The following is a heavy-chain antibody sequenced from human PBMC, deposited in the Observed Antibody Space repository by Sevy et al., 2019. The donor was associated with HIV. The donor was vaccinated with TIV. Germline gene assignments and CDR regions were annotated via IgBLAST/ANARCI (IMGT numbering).Heavy chain of an antibody. D-gene: IGHD2-2*01. Sequence: GGSLRLSCAASGFTFSNYYMSWIRQAPGKGLEWVGRIKSKTDGGTTDYAAPVKGRLTISRDDSKNTLYLQMNSLKTEDTAVYYCTAIVVVPAELWGQGTLVTVSS. V-gene: IGHV3-15*01. CDR2: IKSKTDGGTT. CDR3: TAIVVVPAEL. CDR1: GFTFSNYY. J-gene: IGHJ4*02.